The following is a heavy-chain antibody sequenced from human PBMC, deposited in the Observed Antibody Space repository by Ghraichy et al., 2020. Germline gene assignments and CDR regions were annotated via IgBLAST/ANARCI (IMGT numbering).Heavy chain of an antibody. V-gene: IGHV3-7*01. CDR1: GFSFSPYW. CDR3: ARDSFWSWGD. J-gene: IGHJ4*02. CDR2: IKPDESET. Sequence: GGSLRLSCAASGFSFSPYWMSWVRQAPGKGLEWVANIKPDESETYYVDSVKGRFTISRDNAKNSLYLQMNSLRAEDTAVYYCARDSFWSWGDWGQGALVTVSS. D-gene: IGHD3-3*01.